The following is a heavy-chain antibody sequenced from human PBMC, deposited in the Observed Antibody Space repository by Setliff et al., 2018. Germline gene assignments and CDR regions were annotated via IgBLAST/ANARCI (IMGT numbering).Heavy chain of an antibody. V-gene: IGHV1-3*01. CDR3: ARAPLESGYYYGQGHYFDN. J-gene: IGHJ4*02. Sequence: ASVKVSCKASGYIFTSNAIHWVRQAPGQRLEWMGWISAAGGDAKYSQKFQDRVTITRDTSATTAYIGLSSLRSEDTALYYCARAPLESGYYYGQGHYFDNWGQGTLVTVSS. CDR2: ISAAGGDA. CDR1: GYIFTSNA. D-gene: IGHD5-18*01.